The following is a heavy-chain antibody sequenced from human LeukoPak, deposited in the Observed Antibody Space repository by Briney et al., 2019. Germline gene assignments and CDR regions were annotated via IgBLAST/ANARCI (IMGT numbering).Heavy chain of an antibody. D-gene: IGHD5-18*01. CDR2: ISGSGGST. CDR3: AKVVTGDTALSGY. V-gene: IGHV3-23*01. Sequence: AGGSLRLSCAASGFTFSSYAMSWVRQAPGKGLEWVSAISGSGGSTYYADSVKGRFTISRDNSKNTLYLQMNSLRAEDTAVYYCAKVVTGDTALSGYWGQGTLVTVSS. J-gene: IGHJ4*02. CDR1: GFTFSSYA.